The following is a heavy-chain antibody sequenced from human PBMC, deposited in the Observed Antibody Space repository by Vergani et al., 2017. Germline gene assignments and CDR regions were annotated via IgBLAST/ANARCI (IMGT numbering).Heavy chain of an antibody. D-gene: IGHD4-17*01. CDR1: GFTFSSYA. Sequence: EVQLLESGGGLLQPGGSLRLSCAASGFTFSSYAMSWVRQAPGKGLEWVSLIGGSGVHTYYADSVKGRFTISGDNSKNTLYLQMNSLRAEDTAVYYCAKSAFSDYSSLHHFYYMDVWGKGTTVTVSS. CDR2: IGGSGVHT. V-gene: IGHV3-23*01. CDR3: AKSAFSDYSSLHHFYYMDV. J-gene: IGHJ6*03.